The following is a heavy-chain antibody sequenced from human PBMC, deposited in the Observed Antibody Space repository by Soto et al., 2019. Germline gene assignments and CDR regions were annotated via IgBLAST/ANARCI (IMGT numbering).Heavy chain of an antibody. CDR1: GFTFSDYY. CDR2: ISGTSYYT. Sequence: QVQLVESGGGLVEPGGSLRLSCAASGFTFSDYYMSWVRQAPGKGLEWVSYISGTSYYTNYADSVKGRFIISRDNAKNSLYLQMRSLRAEDTALYFCARARSSGRDDAFDIWGQGTVLTVSS. J-gene: IGHJ3*02. D-gene: IGHD1-26*01. V-gene: IGHV3-11*05. CDR3: ARARSSGRDDAFDI.